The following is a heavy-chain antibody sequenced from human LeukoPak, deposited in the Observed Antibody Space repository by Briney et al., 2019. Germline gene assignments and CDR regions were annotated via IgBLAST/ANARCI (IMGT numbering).Heavy chain of an antibody. D-gene: IGHD3-10*01. CDR1: GASFSGYY. J-gene: IGHJ4*02. V-gene: IGHV4-34*01. CDR3: ARVRYYYGSGGARTVFDY. Sequence: KASETLSLTCAVYGASFSGYYWSWIRQPPGKGLEWIGEINHSGSTNYNPSLKSRVTISVDTSKNQFSLKLSSVTAADTAVYYCARVRYYYGSGGARTVFDYWGQGTLVTVSS. CDR2: INHSGST.